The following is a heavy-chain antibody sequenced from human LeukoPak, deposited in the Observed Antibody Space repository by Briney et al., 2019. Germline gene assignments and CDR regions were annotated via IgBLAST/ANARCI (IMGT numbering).Heavy chain of an antibody. CDR2: MNPNSGNT. D-gene: IGHD3-3*01. CDR3: ATTFWSGYYGWFDP. J-gene: IGHJ5*02. CDR1: GYTFTSYD. Sequence: VASVKVSCKASGYTFTSYDINWVRQATGQGLEWMGWMNPNSGNTGYAQKFQGRVTITRNTSISTAYMELSSLRSEDTAVYYCATTFWSGYYGWFDPWGQGTLVTVSS. V-gene: IGHV1-8*03.